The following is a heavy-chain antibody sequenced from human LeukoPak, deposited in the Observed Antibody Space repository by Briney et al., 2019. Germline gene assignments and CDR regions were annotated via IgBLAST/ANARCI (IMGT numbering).Heavy chain of an antibody. Sequence: AGGSLRLSCAASGFTFSSYWMSWVRQAPGKGLEWVGNIKQDGSEKYYVDSVKGRFTISRDNARNSLYLQMNSLRAEDTAVYYCARNGAPVVTAITPYYYYMDVWGKGTTVTVSS. CDR2: IKQDGSEK. D-gene: IGHD2-21*02. CDR3: ARNGAPVVTAITPYYYYMDV. J-gene: IGHJ6*03. V-gene: IGHV3-7*01. CDR1: GFTFSSYW.